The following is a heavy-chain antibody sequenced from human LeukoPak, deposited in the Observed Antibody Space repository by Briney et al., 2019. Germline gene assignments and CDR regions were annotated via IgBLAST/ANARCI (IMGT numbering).Heavy chain of an antibody. D-gene: IGHD5/OR15-5a*01. CDR3: ASDQVSDVFDY. Sequence: GGSLRLSCAGSGFVFSDFYINWIRHSPGKGLEWLAYISPDGSYTTYGDSVKGRFVISRDNAKNSVSLQMNSLRVEDTAVYFCASDQVSDVFDYWGQGARVTVS. CDR2: ISPDGSYT. V-gene: IGHV3-11*05. J-gene: IGHJ4*02. CDR1: GFVFSDFY.